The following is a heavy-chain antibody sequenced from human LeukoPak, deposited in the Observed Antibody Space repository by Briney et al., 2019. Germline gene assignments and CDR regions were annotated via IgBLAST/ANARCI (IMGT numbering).Heavy chain of an antibody. J-gene: IGHJ4*02. CDR2: IIPILGIA. CDR1: GGTFSSYA. V-gene: IGHV1-69*04. D-gene: IGHD4-11*01. CDR3: ARDGDYSPNDY. Sequence: SVKVSCKASGGTFSSYAISWVRQAPGQGLEWMGRIIPILGIANYAQKFQGRVTITADKSTSTAYMELSSLRSEDTAVYYCARDGDYSPNDYWGQGTLVTVSS.